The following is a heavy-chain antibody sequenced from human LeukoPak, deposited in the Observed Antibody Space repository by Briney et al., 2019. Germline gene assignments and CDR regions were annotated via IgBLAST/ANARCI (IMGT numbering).Heavy chain of an antibody. D-gene: IGHD3-3*01. Sequence: GRSLRLSCAASGFTFDDYAMHWVRQAPGKGLEWVSGISWNSGSIGYADSVKGRFTISRDNAKNSLYLQMNSLRAEDTALYYCARALDFWSGYNYGMDVWGQGTTVTVSS. CDR2: ISWNSGSI. V-gene: IGHV3-9*01. CDR1: GFTFDDYA. CDR3: ARALDFWSGYNYGMDV. J-gene: IGHJ6*02.